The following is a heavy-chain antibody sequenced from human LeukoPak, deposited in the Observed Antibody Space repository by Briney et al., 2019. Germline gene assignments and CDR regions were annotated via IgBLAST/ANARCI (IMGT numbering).Heavy chain of an antibody. J-gene: IGHJ5*02. CDR3: ARDQLKIGYCSSTSCSPFDP. Sequence: ASVKVSCKASGYTFTGYYMHWVRQAPGQGLEWMGWINPNSGGTNYAQKFQGRVTMTRDTSISTAYMELSRLRSDDMAVYYCARDQLKIGYCSSTSCSPFDPWGQGTLVTVSS. V-gene: IGHV1-2*02. CDR2: INPNSGGT. D-gene: IGHD2-2*01. CDR1: GYTFTGYY.